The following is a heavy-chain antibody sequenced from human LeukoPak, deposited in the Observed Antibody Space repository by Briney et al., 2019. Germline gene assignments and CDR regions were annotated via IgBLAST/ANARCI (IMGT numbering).Heavy chain of an antibody. CDR1: GFTFSSYA. CDR2: ISSNGGST. Sequence: GGSLRLSCAASGFTFSSYAMHWVRQAPGKGLEYVSAISSNGGSTYYANSVKGRFTISRDNSKNTLYLQMGSLRAEDMAVYYCARDSCSGGSCLFDYWGQGTLVTVSS. V-gene: IGHV3-64*01. J-gene: IGHJ4*02. CDR3: ARDSCSGGSCLFDY. D-gene: IGHD2-15*01.